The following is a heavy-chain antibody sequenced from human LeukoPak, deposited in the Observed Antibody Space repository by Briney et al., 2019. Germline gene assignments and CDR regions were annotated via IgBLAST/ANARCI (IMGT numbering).Heavy chain of an antibody. V-gene: IGHV3-30*02. Sequence: PGGSLRLSCAASGFPFRSNGMPWARQAPAKGLEWVAFIRYDGSNKYYADSVKGRFTISRDNSKNTLYLQMNSLRAEDTAVYYCAKDSPPVDYYDSSGYPGAFDIWGQGTMVTVSS. D-gene: IGHD3-22*01. CDR1: GFPFRSNG. J-gene: IGHJ3*02. CDR3: AKDSPPVDYYDSSGYPGAFDI. CDR2: IRYDGSNK.